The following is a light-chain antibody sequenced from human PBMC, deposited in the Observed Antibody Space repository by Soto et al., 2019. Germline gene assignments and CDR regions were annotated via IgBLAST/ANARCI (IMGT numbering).Light chain of an antibody. V-gene: IGKV3-20*01. J-gene: IGKJ2*01. Sequence: EIVLTQSPGTLSLSPGERATLSCRASQSVSTTYLAWYQQKPGQAPSLLIYAASSRATGIPDRFSGSGSGTDFTLTISRLEPEDFAVYYCQQYDNSPPRYTFGQGTKLDIQ. CDR3: QQYDNSPPRYT. CDR1: QSVSTTY. CDR2: AAS.